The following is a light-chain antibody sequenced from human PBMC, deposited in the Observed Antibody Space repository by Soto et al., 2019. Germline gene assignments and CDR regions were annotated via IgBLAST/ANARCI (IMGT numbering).Light chain of an antibody. V-gene: IGKV3-11*01. J-gene: IGKJ4*01. CDR3: QQRSSWPLLT. CDR1: QSVSNY. CDR2: DSS. Sequence: EIVLTQSPATLSLSPGERATLSCRASQSVSNYLAWFQQKPGQAPRLLIYDSSNRATGIPARFSGSGSGTDFTLTISSLEPEDFAVYYCQQRSSWPLLTFGGGTKVEI.